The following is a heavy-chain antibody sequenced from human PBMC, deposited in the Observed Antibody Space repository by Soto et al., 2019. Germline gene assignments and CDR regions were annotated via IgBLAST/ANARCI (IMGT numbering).Heavy chain of an antibody. D-gene: IGHD6-13*01. CDR3: ATGYSSSWFDY. CDR2: MNPNSGNT. Sequence: QVQLVQSGAEVKKPGASVKVSCKASGYTFTSYDINWVRQATGQGLDWMGWMNPNSGNTGDAHKYQGRVTMTRNNSISTAYMELSSLRSEDTAVYYCATGYSSSWFDYWGQGTMVTVSS. V-gene: IGHV1-8*01. CDR1: GYTFTSYD. J-gene: IGHJ4*02.